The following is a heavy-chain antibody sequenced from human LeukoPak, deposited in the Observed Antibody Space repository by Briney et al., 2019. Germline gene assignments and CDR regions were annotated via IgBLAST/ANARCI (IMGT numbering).Heavy chain of an antibody. CDR3: ARDGLTWIQPDLTYYYYGMDV. J-gene: IGHJ6*02. CDR2: MNPNSGNT. Sequence: ASVKVSCKASGYTFTSYDINWVRQATGQGLEWMGWMNPNSGNTGYAQKFQGRVTMTRNTSISTAYMELSSLRSEDTAVYYCARDGLTWIQPDLTYYYYGMDVWGQGTTVTVSS. D-gene: IGHD5-18*01. CDR1: GYTFTSYD. V-gene: IGHV1-8*01.